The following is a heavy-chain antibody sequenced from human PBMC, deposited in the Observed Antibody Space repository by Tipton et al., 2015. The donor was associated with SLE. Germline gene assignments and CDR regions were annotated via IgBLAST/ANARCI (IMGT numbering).Heavy chain of an antibody. CDR3: APLIPAEGCFDP. Sequence: LRLSCTVSGGSISSYYWSWIRQPPGKGLEWIGYIYYSGSTYYNPSLKSRVTMSVGTSKNQFSLKLTSVTAADTAVYYCAPLIPAEGCFDPWGQGTLVTVSS. J-gene: IGHJ5*02. CDR2: IYYSGST. D-gene: IGHD2-2*01. CDR1: GGSISSYY. V-gene: IGHV4-59*04.